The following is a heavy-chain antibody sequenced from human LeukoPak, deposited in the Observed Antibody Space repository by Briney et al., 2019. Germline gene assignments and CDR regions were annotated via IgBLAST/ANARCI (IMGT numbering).Heavy chain of an antibody. Sequence: PGGSLRLSCAASGFTVSSNYMNCVRQAPGKGLEWVSVIYSGGSTYYADSVKGRFTISRDNSKNTLYLQMNSLRAEDTAVYYCATHSSDFWSGPVDYWGQGTLVTVSS. V-gene: IGHV3-66*04. D-gene: IGHD3-3*01. J-gene: IGHJ4*02. CDR2: IYSGGST. CDR1: GFTVSSNY. CDR3: ATHSSDFWSGPVDY.